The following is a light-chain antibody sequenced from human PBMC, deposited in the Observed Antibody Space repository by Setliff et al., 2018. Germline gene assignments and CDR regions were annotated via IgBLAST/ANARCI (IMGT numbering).Light chain of an antibody. J-gene: IGLJ2*01. V-gene: IGLV2-11*01. Sequence: QSALTQPRSVSGSPGQSVTISCTGTSSDVGAYNYVSWYQHHPGKVPKLMVYDVTKRPSGVPDRFSGSKSGTSASLAITGLQAEDEADYYCQSYDSSLGDVVFGGGTQLTVL. CDR2: DVT. CDR3: QSYDSSLGDVV. CDR1: SSDVGAYNY.